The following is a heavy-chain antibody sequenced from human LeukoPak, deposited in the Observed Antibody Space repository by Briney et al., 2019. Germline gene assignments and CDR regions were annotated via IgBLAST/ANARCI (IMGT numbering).Heavy chain of an antibody. Sequence: PSETLSLTCTVSGGSISSGGYYWSWIRQHPGRGLEWIGYIYYSGSTYYNPSLKSRVTISVDTSKNQFSLKLSSVTAADTAVYYCASLYSSGPRLDYWGQGTLVTVSS. V-gene: IGHV4-31*03. CDR1: GGSISSGGYY. D-gene: IGHD6-19*01. CDR2: IYYSGST. CDR3: ASLYSSGPRLDY. J-gene: IGHJ4*02.